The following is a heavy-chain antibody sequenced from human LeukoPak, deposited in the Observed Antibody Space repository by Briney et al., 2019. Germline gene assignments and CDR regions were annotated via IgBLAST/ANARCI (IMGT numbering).Heavy chain of an antibody. Sequence: GRSLRLSCAASGFTFDDYAMHWVRQAPGKGLEWVSGISWNSGSIGYADSVKGRFTISRDNAKNSLYLQMNSLRAEDTALYYCAQMGSSGWRSYYYYGMDVWGQGTTVTLSS. V-gene: IGHV3-9*01. D-gene: IGHD6-19*01. CDR1: GFTFDDYA. CDR2: ISWNSGSI. CDR3: AQMGSSGWRSYYYYGMDV. J-gene: IGHJ6*02.